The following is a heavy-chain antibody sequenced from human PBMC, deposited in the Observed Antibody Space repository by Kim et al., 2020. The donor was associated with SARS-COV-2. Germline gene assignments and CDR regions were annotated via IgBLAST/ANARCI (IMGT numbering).Heavy chain of an antibody. J-gene: IGHJ3*02. CDR2: INSDGSST. V-gene: IGHV3-74*01. CDR3: ARIRPRVGATNDAFDM. CDR1: GFTFTSHW. Sequence: GGSLRLSCAASGFTFTSHWMHWVRQAPGKGLVWVSRINSDGSSTSYADSVKGRFTISRDNAKNTLFLQMNSLRPEDTAEYYCARIRPRVGATNDAFDMWGQGTMVTVS. D-gene: IGHD1-26*01.